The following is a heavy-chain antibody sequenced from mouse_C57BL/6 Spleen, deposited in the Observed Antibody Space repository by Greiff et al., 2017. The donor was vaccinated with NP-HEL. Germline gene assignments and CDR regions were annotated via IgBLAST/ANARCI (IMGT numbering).Heavy chain of an antibody. Sequence: QVQLQQSGAELVKPGASVKMSCKASGYTFTSYWITWVKQRPGQGLEWIGDIYPGSGSTNYNEKFKSKATLTVDTSSSTAYMQLSSLTSEDSAVYYCADGYDGYWYVDVWGTGTTVTVSS. J-gene: IGHJ1*03. CDR2: IYPGSGST. CDR1: GYTFTSYW. D-gene: IGHD2-2*01. V-gene: IGHV1-55*01. CDR3: ADGYDGYWYVDV.